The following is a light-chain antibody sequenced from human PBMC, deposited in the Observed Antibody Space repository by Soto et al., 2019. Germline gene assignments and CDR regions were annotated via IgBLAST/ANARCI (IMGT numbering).Light chain of an antibody. CDR2: IND. CDR1: SSNIGDNP. V-gene: IGLV1-44*01. CDR3: AAWYDSLTDL. Sequence: QPVLTQPPSASGTPGQRITISCSGSSSNIGDNPVNWYQQLPGAAPKLLIYINDQRPSGVPDRFSGSKSGTSASLAISGLQPEDEADSYCAAWYDSLTDLFGTGTKLTVL. J-gene: IGLJ1*01.